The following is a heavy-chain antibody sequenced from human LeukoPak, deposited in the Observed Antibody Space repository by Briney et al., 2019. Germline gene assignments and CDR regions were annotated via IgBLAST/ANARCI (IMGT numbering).Heavy chain of an antibody. J-gene: IGHJ6*02. Sequence: GGSLRLSCAASGFTVSSNYMSWVRQAPGKGLEWVSVIYSGGSTYYADSVKGRFTISRDNSKNTLYLQMNSLRAEDTAVYYCAKLRVSGYTYGYGLDVWGQGTTVIVSS. CDR2: IYSGGST. D-gene: IGHD5-18*01. CDR1: GFTVSSNY. V-gene: IGHV3-66*04. CDR3: AKLRVSGYTYGYGLDV.